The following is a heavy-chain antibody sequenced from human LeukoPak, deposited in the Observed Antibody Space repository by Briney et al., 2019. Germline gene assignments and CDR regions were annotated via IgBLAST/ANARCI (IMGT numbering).Heavy chain of an antibody. J-gene: IGHJ6*03. CDR2: ISGTGGST. CDR3: ARVAMVRDLMGYYYYYMDV. CDR1: GFTFSTYA. V-gene: IGHV3-23*01. Sequence: GGSLRLSCAASGFTFSTYAMTWVRQAPAKGLEWVSLISGTGGSTYYADSVKGRFTISRDNSKNTLYLQMNSLRAEDTALYYCARVAMVRDLMGYYYYYMDVWGKGTTVTVSS. D-gene: IGHD3-10*01.